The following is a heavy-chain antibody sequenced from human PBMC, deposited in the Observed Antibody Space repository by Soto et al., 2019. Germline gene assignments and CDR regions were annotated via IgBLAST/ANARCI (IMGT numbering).Heavy chain of an antibody. V-gene: IGHV3-23*01. Sequence: EVQLLESGGGLVQPGGSLRLACAASGFTFSRYAMSWVRQAPGKGLEWVSAISDSGGSTYYADSVKGRFTISRDNSKNTLSLQMNSLRAEDTAVYYCAKRVEYSSSTDYFDYWGQGTLVTVSS. CDR3: AKRVEYSSSTDYFDY. J-gene: IGHJ4*02. CDR2: ISDSGGST. D-gene: IGHD6-6*01. CDR1: GFTFSRYA.